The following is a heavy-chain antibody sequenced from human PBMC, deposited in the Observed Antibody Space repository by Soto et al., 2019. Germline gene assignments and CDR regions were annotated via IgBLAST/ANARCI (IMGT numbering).Heavy chain of an antibody. Sequence: QVQLVESGGGVVQPGRSLRLSCAASGFTFSCYDIHWVRQAPGKGLEWVALISYDGSNKYYADSVKGRFTISRDNSKNTLYLQMNSLRAEDTAVYYCARVLTAAITALYYYYGMDVWGQGTTVTVSS. CDR1: GFTFSCYD. CDR2: ISYDGSNK. V-gene: IGHV3-30-3*01. D-gene: IGHD6-13*01. J-gene: IGHJ6*02. CDR3: ARVLTAAITALYYYYGMDV.